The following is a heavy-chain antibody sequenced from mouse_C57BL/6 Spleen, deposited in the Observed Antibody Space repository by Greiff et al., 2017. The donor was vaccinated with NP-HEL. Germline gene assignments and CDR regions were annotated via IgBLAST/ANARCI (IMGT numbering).Heavy chain of an antibody. CDR1: GYTFTDYE. D-gene: IGHD4-1*01. Sequence: QVQLQQSGAELVRPGASVTLSCKASGYTFTDYEMHWVKQTPVHGLEWIGAIDPETGGTAYNQKFKGKAILTADKSSSTAYMELRSLTSEDSAVYYCTRMGRNYYAMDYWGQGTSVTVSS. J-gene: IGHJ4*01. V-gene: IGHV1-15*01. CDR3: TRMGRNYYAMDY. CDR2: IDPETGGT.